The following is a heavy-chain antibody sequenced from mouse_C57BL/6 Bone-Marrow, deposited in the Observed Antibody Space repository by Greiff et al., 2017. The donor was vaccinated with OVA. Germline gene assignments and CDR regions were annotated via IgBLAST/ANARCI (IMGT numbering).Heavy chain of an antibody. CDR1: GFTFSSYA. J-gene: IGHJ2*01. D-gene: IGHD1-3*01. CDR2: ISDGGSYT. V-gene: IGHV5-4*01. CDR3: ARGLRNFDY. Sequence: EVQLVESGGGLVKPGGSLKLSCAASGFTFSSYAMSWVRQTPEKRLEWVATISDGGSYTYYPDNVKGRFTISRDNAKNNLYLQMSHLKSEDTAMYYCARGLRNFDYWGQGTTLTVSS.